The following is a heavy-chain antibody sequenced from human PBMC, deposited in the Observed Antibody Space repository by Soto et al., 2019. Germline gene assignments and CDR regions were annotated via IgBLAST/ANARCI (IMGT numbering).Heavy chain of an antibody. CDR2: IVVGSGNT. CDR3: AAVGPGEDCSSTSCYDAFDI. CDR1: GFTFTSSA. D-gene: IGHD2-2*01. V-gene: IGHV1-58*02. J-gene: IGHJ3*02. Sequence: WASVKVSCKASGFTFTSSAMQWVRQARGQRLEWIGWIVVGSGNTNYAQKFQERVTITRDMSTSTAYMELSSLRSEDTAVYYCAAVGPGEDCSSTSCYDAFDIWGQGTMVTVSS.